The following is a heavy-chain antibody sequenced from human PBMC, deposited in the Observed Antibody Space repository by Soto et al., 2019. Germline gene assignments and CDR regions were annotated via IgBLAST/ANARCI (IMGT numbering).Heavy chain of an antibody. CDR2: INHSGST. Sequence: PSETLSLTCAVYGGSFSGYYWSWIRQPPGKGLEWIGEINHSGSTNYNPSLKSRVTISVDTSKSQFSLKLGSVTAADTAVYYCARGGYYDSSGYPTPYYFDYWGQGTQVTVSS. CDR1: GGSFSGYY. CDR3: ARGGYYDSSGYPTPYYFDY. V-gene: IGHV4-34*01. D-gene: IGHD3-22*01. J-gene: IGHJ4*02.